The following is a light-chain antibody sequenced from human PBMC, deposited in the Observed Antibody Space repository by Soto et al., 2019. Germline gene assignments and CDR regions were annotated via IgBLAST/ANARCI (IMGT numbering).Light chain of an antibody. CDR2: DAS. Sequence: DIQMTQSPSRPSASVGERLTITCRASQSISGWLAWYQQKPGKAPKLLIYDASNLETGVPSRFSGSGSGTDFSFTISSLQPEEIATYDCQLFDNLPLTFGGRTIVDI. V-gene: IGKV1-33*01. CDR3: QLFDNLPLT. CDR1: QSISGW. J-gene: IGKJ4*02.